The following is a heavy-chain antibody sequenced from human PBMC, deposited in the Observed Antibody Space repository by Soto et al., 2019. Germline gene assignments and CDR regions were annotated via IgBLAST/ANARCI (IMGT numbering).Heavy chain of an antibody. Sequence: EVQLVESGGGLVQPGRSLRLSCAASGFTFDDSAMHWVRQAPGKGLEWVSGISWNSGSIGYADSVKGRFTISRDNAKNSLYLQMNSLRAEDTALYYCAKAIYCSSTSCYDGAFDYWGQGTLVTVSS. CDR2: ISWNSGSI. J-gene: IGHJ4*02. D-gene: IGHD2-2*01. CDR3: AKAIYCSSTSCYDGAFDY. V-gene: IGHV3-9*01. CDR1: GFTFDDSA.